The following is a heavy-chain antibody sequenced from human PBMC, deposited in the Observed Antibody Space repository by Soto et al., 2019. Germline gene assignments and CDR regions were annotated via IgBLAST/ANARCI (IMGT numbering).Heavy chain of an antibody. CDR1: GFTCSSYE. CDR2: ISSSGDTI. V-gene: IGHV3-48*03. J-gene: IGHJ6*02. CDR3: ARGYVDIGPRWDRDV. Sequence: EVQLVESGGDLVQPGGSLRLSCEASGFTCSSYEIHWVRQAPGKGPEWMSYISSSGDTIYYSESVEGRFTTSRDNAKNSLFLQMNSLRAEDTAGYHCARGYVDIGPRWDRDVWGQGTTVTVSS. D-gene: IGHD5-12*01.